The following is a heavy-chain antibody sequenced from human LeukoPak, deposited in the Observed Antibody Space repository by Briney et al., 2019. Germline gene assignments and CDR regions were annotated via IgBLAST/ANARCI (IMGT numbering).Heavy chain of an antibody. D-gene: IGHD1-20*01. V-gene: IGHV4-39*07. CDR3: AVTGTNDYYYYYGMDV. CDR2: INHSGST. Sequence: SETLSLTCTVSGDSMSSSNYFWGWIRQPPGKGLEWIGEINHSGSTNYNPSLKSRVTISVDTSKNQFSLKLSSVTAADTAVYYCAVTGTNDYYYYYGMDVWGQGTTVTVSS. CDR1: GDSMSSSNYF. J-gene: IGHJ6*02.